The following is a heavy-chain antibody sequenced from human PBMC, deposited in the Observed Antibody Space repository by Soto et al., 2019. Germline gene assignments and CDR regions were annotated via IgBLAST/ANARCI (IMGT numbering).Heavy chain of an antibody. CDR1: GGTLSNNA. CDR3: ATEGYSGSYYAY. J-gene: IGHJ4*02. D-gene: IGHD1-26*01. CDR2: IIPLLGTA. Sequence: QVQLVQSGAEGKKPGSSVKVSCKASGGTLSNNAISWMRQAPGQGLEWMGGIIPLLGTANYAQNFQGRVTITADKSTTTAYMELSSLRSEDTAVYYCATEGYSGSYYAYWGQGTLVTVSP. V-gene: IGHV1-69*06.